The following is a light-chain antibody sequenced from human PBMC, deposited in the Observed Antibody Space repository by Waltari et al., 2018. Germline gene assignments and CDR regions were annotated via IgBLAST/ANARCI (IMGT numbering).Light chain of an antibody. CDR2: EVS. CDR1: SSDVGAYKY. Sequence: QSALTQPPSASGPPGQSVTISCTGTSSDVGAYKYVSWYQQHPGKAPKLLIYEVSKRASGVPDRFCGSKSGNTASLTVAGLQAEDEDDYYCASRGASKVFGGGTKLTVL. J-gene: IGLJ2*01. CDR3: ASRGASKV. V-gene: IGLV2-8*01.